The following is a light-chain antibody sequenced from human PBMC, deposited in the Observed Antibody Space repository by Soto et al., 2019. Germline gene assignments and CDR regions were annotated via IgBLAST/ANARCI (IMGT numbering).Light chain of an antibody. Sequence: QSALTLPASVSGSPGQSITISCTGTSSDVGGYNYVSWYQQHPGKAPKLMIYDVSNRPSGVSNRFSGSKSGNTASLNISGLQAEDEADYYCSSYTSSSTYVFGTGTKLTVL. CDR3: SSYTSSSTYV. CDR1: SSDVGGYNY. CDR2: DVS. V-gene: IGLV2-14*01. J-gene: IGLJ1*01.